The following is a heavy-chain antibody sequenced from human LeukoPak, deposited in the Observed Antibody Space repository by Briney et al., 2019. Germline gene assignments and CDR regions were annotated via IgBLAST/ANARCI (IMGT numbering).Heavy chain of an antibody. CDR3: AKGRRDCSGGDCYSPYSHSYMDV. CDR2: IWYDGSKK. D-gene: IGHD2-15*01. Sequence: GGSLRLSCVTSGFTFSNYGMHWVRQAPGKGLEWVAVIWYDGSKKYYGDSVKGRVAISRDSSKNTLYLQLSSLRAEDTAIYYCAKGRRDCSGGDCYSPYSHSYMDVWGKGTRVTVSS. J-gene: IGHJ6*03. V-gene: IGHV3-33*06. CDR1: GFTFSNYG.